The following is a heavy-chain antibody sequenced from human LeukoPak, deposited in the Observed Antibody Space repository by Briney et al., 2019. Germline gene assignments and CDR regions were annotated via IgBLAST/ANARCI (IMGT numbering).Heavy chain of an antibody. D-gene: IGHD3-22*01. V-gene: IGHV1-69*08. CDR1: GGTFGSSS. Sequence: SVKVSCNASGGTFGSSSINWVRQAPGQGLEWMGRIIPIHGTTNYAQKFQGTVTITADTSTNTAYLELSSLRSEDTALYYCARFEAYYDALGGMDVWGQGTTVTVSS. CDR2: IIPIHGTT. CDR3: ARFEAYYDALGGMDV. J-gene: IGHJ6*02.